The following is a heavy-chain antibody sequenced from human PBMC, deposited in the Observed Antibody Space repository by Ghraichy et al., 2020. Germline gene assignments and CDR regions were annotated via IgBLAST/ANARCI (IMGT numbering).Heavy chain of an antibody. CDR2: IGTAGDT. Sequence: GGSLRLSCAASGFTFSSYDMHWVRQATGKGLEWVSAIGTAGDTYYPGSVKGRFTISRENAKNSLYPQMNSLRAGDTAVYYCARGDYYDSSGSYYYGMDVWGQGTTVTVSS. V-gene: IGHV3-13*01. CDR1: GFTFSSYD. CDR3: ARGDYYDSSGSYYYGMDV. D-gene: IGHD3-22*01. J-gene: IGHJ6*02.